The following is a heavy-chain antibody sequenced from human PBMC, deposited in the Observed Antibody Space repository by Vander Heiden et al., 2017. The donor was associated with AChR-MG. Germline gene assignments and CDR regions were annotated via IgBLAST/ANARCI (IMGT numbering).Heavy chain of an antibody. D-gene: IGHD3-3*01. CDR2: IYHSGST. Sequence: QVQLQESGPGLVKPSETLSLTCAVSGYSISSGYYWGWIRQPPGKGLEWIGSIYHSGSTYYNPSLKSRVTISVDTSKNQFSLKLSSVTAADTAVYYCARDWDRFTVDPWGQGTLVTVSS. CDR1: GYSISSGYY. CDR3: ARDWDRFTVDP. J-gene: IGHJ5*02. V-gene: IGHV4-38-2*02.